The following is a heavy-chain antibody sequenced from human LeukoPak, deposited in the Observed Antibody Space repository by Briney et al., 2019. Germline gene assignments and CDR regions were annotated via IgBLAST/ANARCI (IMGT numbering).Heavy chain of an antibody. Sequence: GGSLRLSCAASDSIFRHYGMHWVRQAPGKGLEWVAVIGDDGTNRHYGDSVKGRFTISRDKSKNAVYLQMDSLRAEDTAVYYCAGGNGYHPLTTYWGQGTLVTVSS. CDR1: DSIFRHYG. CDR2: IGDDGTNR. D-gene: IGHD3-22*01. V-gene: IGHV3-33*01. J-gene: IGHJ1*01. CDR3: AGGNGYHPLTTY.